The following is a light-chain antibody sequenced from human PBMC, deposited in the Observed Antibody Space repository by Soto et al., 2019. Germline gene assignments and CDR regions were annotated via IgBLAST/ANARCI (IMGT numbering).Light chain of an antibody. CDR3: QKYNSAPRT. CDR1: QGIGNV. Sequence: DIPMNHSPSSLFASVGDRVTITCRASQGIGNVLAWYQQKPGKVPRLLIYGASTLQSGVPSRFSGSGSGTDFTLPIRSLQPEDVATYYCQKYNSAPRTFGQGTKVEIK. J-gene: IGKJ1*01. V-gene: IGKV1-27*01. CDR2: GAS.